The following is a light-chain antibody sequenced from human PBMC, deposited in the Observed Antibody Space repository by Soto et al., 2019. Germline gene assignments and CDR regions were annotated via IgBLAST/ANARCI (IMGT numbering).Light chain of an antibody. Sequence: EVVLTQSPATLSVSPGEGVTLSCRASQGIGDTLAWYQHKPGQAPRILIYGASNSATGIPDRFSGSGSGTDFTLTISRLEPEEFAVYYCQQYGSSGTLGQGTKVDIK. V-gene: IGKV3-20*01. CDR3: QQYGSSGT. CDR1: QGIGDT. J-gene: IGKJ1*01. CDR2: GAS.